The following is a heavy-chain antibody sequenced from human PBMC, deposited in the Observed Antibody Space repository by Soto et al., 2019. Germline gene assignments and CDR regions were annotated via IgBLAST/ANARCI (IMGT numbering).Heavy chain of an antibody. CDR1: GFSLSTSGVG. D-gene: IGHD3-10*01. Sequence: QITLKESGPTLVKPTQTLTLTCTFSGFSLSTSGVGVGWIRQPPGKDLEWLALIYWDDDKRYIRSLKSRLTNTKDTSKNQVVLTLTKLDTVDTATYYCARGGWTTYYSPFFDYWGQGTLVTVSS. CDR2: IYWDDDK. V-gene: IGHV2-5*02. CDR3: ARGGWTTYYSPFFDY. J-gene: IGHJ4*02.